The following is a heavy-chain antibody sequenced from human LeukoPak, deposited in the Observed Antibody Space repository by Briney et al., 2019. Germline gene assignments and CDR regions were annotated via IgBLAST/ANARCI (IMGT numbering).Heavy chain of an antibody. V-gene: IGHV3-9*03. CDR3: VRDVSLGFCSGGACSAHFDY. J-gene: IGHJ4*02. CDR2: ISWNSGSA. D-gene: IGHD2-15*01. Sequence: PGRCLRLSCAVSGFTFDDYAMHWVRQAPGKGLEWVSGISWNSGSAVYVDSVKGRFTISRDNAKNSLYLQMYRLRPEDMALYYCVRDVSLGFCSGGACSAHFDYWGQGTLVIVSS. CDR1: GFTFDDYA.